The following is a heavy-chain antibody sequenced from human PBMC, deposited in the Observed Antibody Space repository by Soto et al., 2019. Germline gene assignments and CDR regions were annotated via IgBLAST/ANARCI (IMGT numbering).Heavy chain of an antibody. Sequence: QITLKESGPTLVKPTQTLTLTCTFSGFSLSTSGVGVGWIRQPPGKALEWLALIYCDHDKRYSPSLKSRLTITKDTSKNEVVLTMTNMDPVDTATYYCAHEGAAAGRGVYWGQGTLVTVSS. CDR3: AHEGAAAGRGVY. V-gene: IGHV2-5*02. CDR1: GFSLSTSGVG. J-gene: IGHJ4*02. CDR2: IYCDHDK. D-gene: IGHD6-13*01.